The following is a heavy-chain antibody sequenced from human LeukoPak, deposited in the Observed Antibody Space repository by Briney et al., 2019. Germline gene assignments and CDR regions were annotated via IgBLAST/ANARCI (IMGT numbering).Heavy chain of an antibody. CDR2: IHYSGST. V-gene: IGHV4-38-2*02. D-gene: IGHD3-10*01. Sequence: SETLSLTCTVSGYSISGAYYWGWVRQPPGKGLEWIGTIHYSGSTSYNPSLESRVTISVDPSKNQFSLKVTSVTAADTAVYYCAREYYGSGSYGYWGQGTLVTVSS. CDR1: GYSISGAYY. CDR3: AREYYGSGSYGY. J-gene: IGHJ4*02.